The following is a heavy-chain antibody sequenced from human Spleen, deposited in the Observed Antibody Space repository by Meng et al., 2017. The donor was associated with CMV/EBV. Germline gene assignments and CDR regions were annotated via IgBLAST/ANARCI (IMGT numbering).Heavy chain of an antibody. D-gene: IGHD3-3*01. J-gene: IGHJ6*02. V-gene: IGHV3-9*01. CDR2: ISWNGGSL. Sequence: GGSLRLSCAASGFTFDDYAMHWVRQAPGKGLEWVSGISWNGGSLAYADSVKGRFTISRDNAKGSLYLQMNSLRAEDTAVYYCAKGLFLRSVYYDMDVWGQGTTVTVSS. CDR3: AKGLFLRSVYYDMDV. CDR1: GFTFDDYA.